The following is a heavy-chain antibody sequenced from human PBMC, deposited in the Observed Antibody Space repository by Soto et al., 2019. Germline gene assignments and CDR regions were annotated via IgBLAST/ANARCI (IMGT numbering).Heavy chain of an antibody. V-gene: IGHV3-21*01. CDR1: GFTFSCYS. CDR3: AREETAWPLAYGLDV. J-gene: IGHJ6*02. CDR2: ISTRSDI. Sequence: GGSLRLSCAASGFTFSCYSMNWVRQSPGKGLEWVASISTRSDIYYADSVKGRFTISRDNAKNSVSLQMNSLRAEDTAVYYCAREETAWPLAYGLDVWGQGTTVTVSS. D-gene: IGHD2-21*02.